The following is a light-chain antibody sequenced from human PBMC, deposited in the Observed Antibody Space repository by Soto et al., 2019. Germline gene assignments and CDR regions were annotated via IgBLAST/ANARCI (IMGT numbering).Light chain of an antibody. CDR3: QQYDNWPFT. CDR2: GAS. CDR1: QSVSSK. J-gene: IGKJ3*01. Sequence: EVVMTQSPATLSVSPGEGATLSCRASQSVSSKLAWYQQKPGQAPRLLIYGASTRATGIPARFSGSQSGTEFAVTISSLQSEDFAVYYCQQYDNWPFTFGPGTKVDIK. V-gene: IGKV3-15*01.